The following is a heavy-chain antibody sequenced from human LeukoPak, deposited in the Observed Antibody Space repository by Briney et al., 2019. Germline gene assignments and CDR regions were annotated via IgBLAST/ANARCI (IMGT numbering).Heavy chain of an antibody. CDR3: AKDHIVVVPAATYNWFDP. D-gene: IGHD2-2*01. V-gene: IGHV3-23*01. CDR2: ISGSGGST. J-gene: IGHJ5*02. Sequence: GGSLRLSCAASGSTFSSYGMSWVRQAPGKGLEWVSAISGSGGSTYYADSVKGRFTISRDNSKNTLYLQMNSLRAEDTAVYYCAKDHIVVVPAATYNWFDPWGQGTLVTVSS. CDR1: GSTFSSYG.